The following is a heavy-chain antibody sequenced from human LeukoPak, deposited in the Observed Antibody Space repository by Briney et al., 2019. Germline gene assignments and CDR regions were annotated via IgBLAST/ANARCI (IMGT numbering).Heavy chain of an antibody. D-gene: IGHD3-3*01. J-gene: IGHJ4*02. CDR1: GFTLSSYA. CDR3: AKRVVTDFWSGYSDSAAFDY. Sequence: GGSLRLSCAASGFTLSSYAMSWVRQAPGKGLEWVSAISGSGGSTYYADSVKGRFTISRDNSKNTLYLQMNSLRAEDTAVYYCAKRVVTDFWSGYSDSAAFDYWGQGTLVTVSS. V-gene: IGHV3-23*01. CDR2: ISGSGGST.